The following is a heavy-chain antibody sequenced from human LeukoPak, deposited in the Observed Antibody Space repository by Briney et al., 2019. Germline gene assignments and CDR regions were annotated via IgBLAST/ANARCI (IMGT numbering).Heavy chain of an antibody. CDR1: GFTFRSYA. CDR2: VGGTAGST. D-gene: IGHD3-10*02. V-gene: IGHV3-23*01. CDR3: AKIDSTYPPCSYFDY. Sequence: PGGSLRLSCAASGFTFRSYAMSWFRQAPGKGLEGVSVVGGTAGSTYYADSAKGRFTISRDNSNNKLYLQMNSLRAEDTAIYYCAKIDSTYPPCSYFDYWGQGVLVTVSS. J-gene: IGHJ4*02.